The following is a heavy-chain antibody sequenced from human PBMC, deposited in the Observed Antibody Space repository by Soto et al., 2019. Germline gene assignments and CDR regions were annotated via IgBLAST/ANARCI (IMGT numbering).Heavy chain of an antibody. V-gene: IGHV4-39*01. J-gene: IGHJ5*02. Sequence: SETLSLTCTVSGGSISSSSYYWGWIRQPPGKGLEWIGSIYYSGSTYYNPSLKSRVTISVDTSKNQFSLKLSSVTAADTAVYYCARHHPYYDFWSGRDNRFDPWGQGTLVTVSS. D-gene: IGHD3-3*01. CDR1: GGSISSSSYY. CDR2: IYYSGST. CDR3: ARHHPYYDFWSGRDNRFDP.